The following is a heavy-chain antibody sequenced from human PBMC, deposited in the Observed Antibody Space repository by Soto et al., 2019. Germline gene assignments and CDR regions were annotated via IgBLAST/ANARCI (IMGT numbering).Heavy chain of an antibody. CDR2: INHSGST. Sequence: SETLSLTCAVYGGSFSGYYWSWIRQPPGKGLEWIGEINHSGSTNYNPSLKSRVTISVDTSKNQFSLKLSSVTAADTAVYYCARGYMRITIFGVGKRRFDPWGQGTLVTVSS. J-gene: IGHJ5*02. CDR3: ARGYMRITIFGVGKRRFDP. CDR1: GGSFSGYY. D-gene: IGHD3-3*01. V-gene: IGHV4-34*01.